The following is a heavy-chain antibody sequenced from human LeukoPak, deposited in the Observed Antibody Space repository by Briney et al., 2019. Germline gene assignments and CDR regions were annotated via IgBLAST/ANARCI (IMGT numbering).Heavy chain of an antibody. V-gene: IGHV4-34*01. D-gene: IGHD7-27*01. Sequence: PSETLSLTCGVYGGSFIGYYWSWIRQPPGKGLEWIGEINHRGSTNYRPSLKSRVTISVDTSKNQFSLKLTSVTAADTAVYYCARDLNWETYWGQGTLVSVSS. CDR3: ARDLNWETY. CDR1: GGSFIGYY. CDR2: INHRGST. J-gene: IGHJ4*02.